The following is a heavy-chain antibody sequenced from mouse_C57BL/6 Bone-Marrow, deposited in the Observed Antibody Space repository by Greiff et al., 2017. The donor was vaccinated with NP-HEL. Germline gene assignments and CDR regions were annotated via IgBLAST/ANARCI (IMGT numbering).Heavy chain of an antibody. D-gene: IGHD1-1*01. V-gene: IGHV1-81*01. J-gene: IGHJ3*01. CDR1: GYTFTSYG. CDR3: ADRITTKVAY. CDR2: IYPRSGST. Sequence: QVQLKESGAELARPGASVKLSCKASGYTFTSYGISWVKQRTGQGLEWIGEIYPRSGSTYYNEKFKGKATLTADKSSSTAYMELRSLTSEDSAVYFCADRITTKVAYWGQGTLVTVSA.